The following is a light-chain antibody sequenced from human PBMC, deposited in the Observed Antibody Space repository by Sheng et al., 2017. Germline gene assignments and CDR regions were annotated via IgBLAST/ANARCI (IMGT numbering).Light chain of an antibody. Sequence: EIVLTQSPGTLSLSPGERATLSCRASQSVSSSYLAWYQKRPGQPPRVLIYGASNRATGIPDRFSGSGSGRDFTLSISRLEPEDFAVYYCQQYGSSPWTFGHGTKVEVK. V-gene: IGKV3-20*01. CDR1: QSVSSSY. CDR3: QQYGSSPWT. J-gene: IGKJ1*01. CDR2: GAS.